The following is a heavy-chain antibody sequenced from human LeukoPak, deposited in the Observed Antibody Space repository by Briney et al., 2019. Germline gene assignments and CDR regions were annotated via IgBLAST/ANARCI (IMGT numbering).Heavy chain of an antibody. CDR2: INPNSGGT. CDR3: ARERIQLWLGGAFDI. J-gene: IGHJ3*02. D-gene: IGHD5-18*01. V-gene: IGHV1-2*02. CDR1: GYTFTGYY. Sequence: ASVKVSCKASGYTFTGYYMHWVRQAPGQGLEWMGWINPNSGGTNYAQKFQGRVTMTRDTSISTAYMELSRLRSDDTAVYYCARERIQLWLGGAFDIWGQGTMVTVSS.